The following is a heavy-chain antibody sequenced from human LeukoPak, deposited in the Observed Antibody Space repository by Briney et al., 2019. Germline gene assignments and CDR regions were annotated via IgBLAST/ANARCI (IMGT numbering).Heavy chain of an antibody. J-gene: IGHJ4*02. Sequence: PSETLSLTCTVSGNSISNYYWSWIRQHPGKGLEWIGYIYYSGSTYYNPSLKSRVTISVDTSKNQFSLKLSSVTAADTAVYYCARAGGYYGSGSYYIYYFDYWGQGTLVTVSS. V-gene: IGHV4-31*03. CDR1: GNSISNYY. CDR3: ARAGGYYGSGSYYIYYFDY. D-gene: IGHD3-10*01. CDR2: IYYSGST.